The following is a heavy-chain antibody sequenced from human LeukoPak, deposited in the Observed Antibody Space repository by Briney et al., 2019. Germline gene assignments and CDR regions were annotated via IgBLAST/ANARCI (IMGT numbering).Heavy chain of an antibody. CDR1: GGSISSYY. V-gene: IGHV4-4*07. CDR3: ARDSTGYSSGWYYYYYYMDV. Sequence: SETLSLTCTVSGGSISSYYWSWIRQPAGKGLEWIGRIYTSGSTNYNPSLKSRVTMSVDTSKNQFSPKLSSVTAADTAVYYCARDSTGYSSGWYYYYYYMDVWGKGTTVTVSS. J-gene: IGHJ6*03. D-gene: IGHD6-19*01. CDR2: IYTSGST.